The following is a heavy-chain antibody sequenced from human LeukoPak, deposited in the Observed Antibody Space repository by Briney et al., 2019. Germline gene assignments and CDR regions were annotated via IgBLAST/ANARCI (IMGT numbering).Heavy chain of an antibody. V-gene: IGHV3-48*03. Sequence: GGSLRLSCAASGFSIRSNEVNWVRRAPGKALEWLSYMNSGGSIFYAEAVKGRFTISRDNAKNSLYLQMNSLRAEDTAVYYCAREKSEVYGDAFDIWGQGTMVTVSS. CDR2: MNSGGSI. D-gene: IGHD1-14*01. J-gene: IGHJ3*02. CDR1: GFSIRSNE. CDR3: AREKSEVYGDAFDI.